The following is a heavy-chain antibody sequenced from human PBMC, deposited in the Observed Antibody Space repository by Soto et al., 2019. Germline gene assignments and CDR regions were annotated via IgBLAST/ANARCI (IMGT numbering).Heavy chain of an antibody. CDR2: INPSGGST. CDR3: ARDRLDYDFWSGYSSQRFYYGMDV. V-gene: IGHV1-46*01. Sequence: ASVKVSCTASGYTLTSYYMHWVRQAPGQGLEWMGIINPSGGSTSYAQKFQGRVTMTRDTSTSTVYMELSSLRSEDTAVYYCARDRLDYDFWSGYSSQRFYYGMDVWGQGTTVTVSS. D-gene: IGHD3-3*01. CDR1: GYTLTSYY. J-gene: IGHJ6*02.